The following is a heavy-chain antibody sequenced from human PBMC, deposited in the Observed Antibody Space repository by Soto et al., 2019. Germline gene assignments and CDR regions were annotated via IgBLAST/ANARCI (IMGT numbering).Heavy chain of an antibody. D-gene: IGHD6-19*01. CDR2: IYYSGST. J-gene: IGHJ4*02. CDR3: ASPIAVAGTGFHY. CDR1: GGSISSSSYY. V-gene: IGHV4-39*01. Sequence: QLQLQESGPGLVKPSETLSLTCTVSGGSISSSSYYWGWIRQPPGKGPEWIGSIYYSGSTYYNPSLKSRVTISVDTSKNQFSLKLSSVTAADTAVYYCASPIAVAGTGFHYWGQGTLVTVSS.